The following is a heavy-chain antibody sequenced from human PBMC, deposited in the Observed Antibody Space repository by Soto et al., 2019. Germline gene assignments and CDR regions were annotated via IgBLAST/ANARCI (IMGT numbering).Heavy chain of an antibody. CDR2: IIPISGTE. J-gene: IGHJ6*02. CDR3: ARDRIAGSKYFYGMDV. CDR1: GGTFSSYA. Sequence: QVQLVQSGAEVKKPGSSVRVSCKASGGTFSSYAISWVRQAPGQGLEWMGGIIPISGTENYAQTFQGRVTITAAESTSTAYMEVSSLRCEDTAVYYCARDRIAGSKYFYGMDVWGQGTTVTVSS. V-gene: IGHV1-69*01. D-gene: IGHD6-13*01.